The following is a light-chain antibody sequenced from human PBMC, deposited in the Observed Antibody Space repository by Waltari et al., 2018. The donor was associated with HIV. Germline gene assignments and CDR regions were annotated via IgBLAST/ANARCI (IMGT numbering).Light chain of an antibody. J-gene: IGKJ1*01. Sequence: DIQMTQSPSTLSASVGDRVPITGRASQSISSWLAWYQQKPGKAPKLLIYKASSLKSGVPSRFSGSGSGTEFTLTISSLQPDDLATYYCQQYNSYSVTFGQGSKVEIK. CDR3: QQYNSYSVT. CDR2: KAS. V-gene: IGKV1-5*03. CDR1: QSISSW.